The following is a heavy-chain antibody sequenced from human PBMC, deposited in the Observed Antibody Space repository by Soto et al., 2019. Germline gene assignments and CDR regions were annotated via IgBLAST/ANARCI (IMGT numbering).Heavy chain of an antibody. CDR2: IYYSGST. CDR1: GGSISSSSYY. V-gene: IGHV4-39*01. J-gene: IGHJ6*03. D-gene: IGHD6-13*01. CDR3: ASHGPNFGTRTKPGYSSSWYPYYYYYYYMDV. Sequence: SETLSLTCTVSGGSISSSSYYWGWIRQPPGKGLEWIGSIYYSGSTYYNPSLKSRVTISVDTSKNQFSLKLSSVTAADTAVYYCASHGPNFGTRTKPGYSSSWYPYYYYYYYMDVWGKGTTVTVSS.